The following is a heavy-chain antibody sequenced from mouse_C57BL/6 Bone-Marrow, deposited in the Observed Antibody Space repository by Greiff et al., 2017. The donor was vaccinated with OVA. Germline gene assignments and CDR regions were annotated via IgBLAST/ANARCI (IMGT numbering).Heavy chain of an antibody. D-gene: IGHD1-1*01. CDR2: IYPGDGDT. J-gene: IGHJ4*01. V-gene: IGHV1-82*01. CDR1: GYAFSSSW. Sequence: QVQLQQSGPELVKPGASVKISCKASGYAFSSSWMNWVKQRPGKGLEWIGRIYPGDGDTNYNGKFKGKATLTADKSSSTAYMQLSSLTSEDAAVYFCAREGRSYREDTMDYWGQGTSVTVSS. CDR3: AREGRSYREDTMDY.